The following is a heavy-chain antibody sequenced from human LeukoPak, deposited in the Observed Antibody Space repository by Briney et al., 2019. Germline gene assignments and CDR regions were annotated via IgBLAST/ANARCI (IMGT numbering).Heavy chain of an antibody. CDR2: INPNSGGT. CDR3: ARGYCSSTSCSWFDY. J-gene: IGHJ4*02. Sequence: ASVKVSCKASGYTFTGYYMHWVRQAPGQGLEWMGWINPNSGGTNYAQKFQGRVTMTRDASISTAYMELSRLRSDDTAVYYCARGYCSSTSCSWFDYWGQGTLVTVSS. V-gene: IGHV1-2*02. CDR1: GYTFTGYY. D-gene: IGHD2-2*01.